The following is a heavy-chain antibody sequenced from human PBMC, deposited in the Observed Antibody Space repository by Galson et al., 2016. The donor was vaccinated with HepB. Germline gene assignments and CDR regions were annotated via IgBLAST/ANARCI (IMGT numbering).Heavy chain of an antibody. CDR3: ARGEPEDIVVVVAAIDFDY. CDR2: ISSSSSTI. J-gene: IGHJ4*02. CDR1: GFMFGIYS. Sequence: SLRLSCAASGFMFGIYSMNWVRQAPVKGLEWVSYISSSSSTIYYADSVKGRFTISRDNAKDSLYLQMNSLRAEDTAVYYCARGEPEDIVVVVAAIDFDYWGQGTLVTVSS. D-gene: IGHD2-15*01. V-gene: IGHV3-48*01.